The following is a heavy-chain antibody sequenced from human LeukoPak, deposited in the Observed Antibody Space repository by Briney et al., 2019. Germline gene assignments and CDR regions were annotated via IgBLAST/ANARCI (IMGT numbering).Heavy chain of an antibody. CDR2: IYPGDSDT. D-gene: IGHD6-13*01. CDR1: GYSFTSYW. CDR3: ARRYSSSWFTAYYFDY. V-gene: IGHV5-51*01. Sequence: GESLKISCKGSGYSFTSYWIGWVRQMPGGGLEWMGIIYPGDSDTRYSPSFQGQVTISADKSISTAYLQWSSLKASDTAMYYCARRYSSSWFTAYYFDYWGQGTLVTVSS. J-gene: IGHJ4*02.